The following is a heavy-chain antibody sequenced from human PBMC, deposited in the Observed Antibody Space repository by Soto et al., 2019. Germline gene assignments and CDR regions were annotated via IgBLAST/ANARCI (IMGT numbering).Heavy chain of an antibody. J-gene: IGHJ4*02. CDR1: GGSISSYY. CDR2: IYYSGST. Sequence: QVQLQESGPGLVKPSETLSLTCTVSGGSISSYYWSWIRQPPGKGLEWIGYIYYSGSTNYNPSLKSRVPLLVDTSKDPLALKLSSVTAADTAVYYCARRYGYHFDYWGQGTLVTVSS. V-gene: IGHV4-59*08. CDR3: ARRYGYHFDY. D-gene: IGHD1-1*01.